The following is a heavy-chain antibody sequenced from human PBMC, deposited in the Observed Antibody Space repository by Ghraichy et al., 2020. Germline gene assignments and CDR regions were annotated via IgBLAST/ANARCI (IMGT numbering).Heavy chain of an antibody. CDR2: IKQDGSEK. Sequence: GSLRLSCAASGFTFSSSWMSWVRQAPGKGLEWVAAIKQDGSEKHFVDSVKGRFTISRDNVKNSLYLQMNSLRAEDTGVYYCAKNRVANDFRGQGTLVTVSS. V-gene: IGHV3-7*01. J-gene: IGHJ4*01. CDR3: AKNRVANDF. D-gene: IGHD2-15*01. CDR1: GFTFSSSW.